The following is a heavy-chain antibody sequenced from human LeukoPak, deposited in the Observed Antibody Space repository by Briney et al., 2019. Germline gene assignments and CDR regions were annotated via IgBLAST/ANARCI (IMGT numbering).Heavy chain of an antibody. J-gene: IGHJ5*02. CDR2: ISSSSDRM. D-gene: IGHD6-19*01. V-gene: IGHV3-23*01. Sequence: PGGSLKLSCAASGFTFSSYAMNWVRQAPAKGLEWVSGISSSSDRMYYADSVKGRFTISRDNSKNTLYLQMNSLRAEDTAAYYCAKDLVSSGWSSSLFDPWGQGTLVTVSS. CDR1: GFTFSSYA. CDR3: AKDLVSSGWSSSLFDP.